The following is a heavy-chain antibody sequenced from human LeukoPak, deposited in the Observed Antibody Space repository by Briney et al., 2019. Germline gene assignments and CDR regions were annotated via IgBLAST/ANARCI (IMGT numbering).Heavy chain of an antibody. D-gene: IGHD2-15*01. CDR2: INHSGST. CDR1: GGSFSGYY. V-gene: IGHV4-34*01. J-gene: IGHJ4*02. Sequence: SETLSLTCAVYGGSFSGYYWSWIRQPPGKGLEWIGEINHSGSTNYNPSLKSRVTISVDTSKNQFSLKLSSVTAADTAVYYCARGQEDIVVVVAAHTSYYFDYWGQGTLVTVSS. CDR3: ARGQEDIVVVVAAHTSYYFDY.